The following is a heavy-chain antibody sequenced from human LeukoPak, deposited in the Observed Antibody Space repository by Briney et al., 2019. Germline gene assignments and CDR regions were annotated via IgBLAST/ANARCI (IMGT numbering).Heavy chain of an antibody. Sequence: GASVKVSCKASGFTFTSSAMQWVRRARGQRLEWIGWIVVGSGNTNYAQKFQERVTITRDMSTSTAYMELSSLRSEDTAVYYCAASSTRIYYYYGMDVWGQGTTVTVSS. V-gene: IGHV1-58*02. CDR3: AASSTRIYYYYGMDV. CDR1: GFTFTSSA. D-gene: IGHD6-13*01. J-gene: IGHJ6*02. CDR2: IVVGSGNT.